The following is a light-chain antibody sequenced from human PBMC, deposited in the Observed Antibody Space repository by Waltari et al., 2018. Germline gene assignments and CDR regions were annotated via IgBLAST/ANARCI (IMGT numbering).Light chain of an antibody. CDR1: QSVSNW. CDR3: QQYFTFPWT. CDR2: RAS. J-gene: IGKJ1*01. V-gene: IGKV1-5*03. Sequence: DIQMTQSPSTLSASGGERVTITCRASQSVSNWLAWYQHKPGKAPTLLVYRASSYQNGVPSRFSASGSGAEFTLSINGLQPDDFATYYCQQYFTFPWTFGRGTKVEI.